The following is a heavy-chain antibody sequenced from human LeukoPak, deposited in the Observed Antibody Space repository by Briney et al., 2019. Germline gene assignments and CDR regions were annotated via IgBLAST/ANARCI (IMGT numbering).Heavy chain of an antibody. V-gene: IGHV3-15*01. D-gene: IGHD5-18*01. J-gene: IGHJ4*02. CDR1: GFTFSNAW. CDR2: IKSKTDGGTT. CDR3: TTGARSHGYLFDR. Sequence: GGSLRLSCAASGFTFSNAWMSWVRQAPGQGLEWVGRIKSKTDGGTTDYAAPVTGRFTISRDDSKNTLYVQMNGLRTEDTAVYYCTTGARSHGYLFDRWGQGTPVTVSS.